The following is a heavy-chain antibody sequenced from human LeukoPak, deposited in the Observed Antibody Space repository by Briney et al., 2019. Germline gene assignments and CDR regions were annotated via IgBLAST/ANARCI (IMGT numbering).Heavy chain of an antibody. CDR1: GGSISGGDYY. D-gene: IGHD2-15*01. CDR2: IYYSGST. Sequence: PSETLSLTCTVSGGSISGGDYYWSWIRQPPGKGLEWIGYIYYSGSTYYNPSLKSRVTISVDTSKNQFSLKLSSVTAADTAVYYCARENARHGYCSGGSCQTYYYGMDVWGQGTTVTVSS. CDR3: ARENARHGYCSGGSCQTYYYGMDV. V-gene: IGHV4-30-4*01. J-gene: IGHJ6*02.